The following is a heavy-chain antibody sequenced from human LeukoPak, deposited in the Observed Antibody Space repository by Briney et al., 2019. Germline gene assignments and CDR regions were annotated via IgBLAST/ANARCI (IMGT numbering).Heavy chain of an antibody. CDR1: GGTFSSYA. J-gene: IGHJ4*02. Sequence: SVKVSCKASGGTFSSYAISWVRQAPGQGLEWMGRIIPIFGTANYAQKFQGRVTITTDTSTSTAYMELRSLISDNTAVYYCARDCIGCHGFDYWGQGTLVTVSS. CDR3: ARDCIGCHGFDY. CDR2: IIPIFGTA. V-gene: IGHV1-69*05. D-gene: IGHD2-15*01.